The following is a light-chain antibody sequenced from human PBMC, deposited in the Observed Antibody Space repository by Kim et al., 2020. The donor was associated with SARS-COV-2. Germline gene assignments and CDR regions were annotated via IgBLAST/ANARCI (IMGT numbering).Light chain of an antibody. CDR1: QSVSSSY. J-gene: IGKJ3*01. V-gene: IGKV3-20*01. CDR2: GAS. Sequence: SPGERATLAGRASQSVSSSYLAWYQQKPGQAPRLLIYGASSRATGIPDRFSGSGSGTDFTLTISRLEPEDFAVYYCQQYGSSLFTFGPGTKVDIK. CDR3: QQYGSSLFT.